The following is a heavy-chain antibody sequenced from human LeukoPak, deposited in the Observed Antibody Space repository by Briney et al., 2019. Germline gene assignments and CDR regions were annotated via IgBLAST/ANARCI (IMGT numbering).Heavy chain of an antibody. CDR1: GYTFTSYG. V-gene: IGHV1-18*01. CDR3: ARGGRSSSWPGADAFDL. J-gene: IGHJ3*01. CDR2: ISAYNGNT. Sequence: ASVKVSCKASGYTFTSYGISWVRQAPGQGLEWMGWISAYNGNTNYAQKLQGRVTMTTDTSTSTAYMELRSLRSDDTAVYYCARGGRSSSWPGADAFDLWGQGTMVTVSS. D-gene: IGHD6-6*01.